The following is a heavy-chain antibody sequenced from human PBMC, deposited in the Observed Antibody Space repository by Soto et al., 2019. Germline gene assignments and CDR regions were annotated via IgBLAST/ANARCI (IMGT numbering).Heavy chain of an antibody. CDR3: ARVPSYSGCYQGDFDY. V-gene: IGHV1-8*01. J-gene: IGHJ4*02. CDR1: GYTFTSYD. Sequence: QVQLVQSGAEVKKPGASVKVSCKASGYTFTSYDINWVRQATGQGLEWMGWMNPNSGNTGYAQKFQGRVTMTRNTSISTAYMELSSLRSEDTAVYYCARVPSYSGCYQGDFDYWGQGTLVTVSS. D-gene: IGHD1-26*01. CDR2: MNPNSGNT.